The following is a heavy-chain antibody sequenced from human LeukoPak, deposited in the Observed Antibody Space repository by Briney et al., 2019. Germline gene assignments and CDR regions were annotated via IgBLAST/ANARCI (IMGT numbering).Heavy chain of an antibody. V-gene: IGHV3-23*01. CDR3: AKAFGGNRYSFDY. CDR1: GFIFSNYA. D-gene: IGHD4-23*01. J-gene: IGHJ4*02. CDR2: ISGSDSGT. Sequence: GGSLRLSCAASGFIFSNYAMSWVRQAPGKGLELVSAISGSDSGTYYGDSVKGRFTISRDNSKNTVFLQVNSLRAEDTAVHYCAKAFGGNRYSFDYWGQGTLVTVSS.